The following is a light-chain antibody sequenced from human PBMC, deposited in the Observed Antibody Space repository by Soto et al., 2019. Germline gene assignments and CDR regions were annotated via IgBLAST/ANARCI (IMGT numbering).Light chain of an antibody. CDR2: FAS. CDR1: RGIDDR. Sequence: DIQMTQSPSSLSASVGDRVTITCRASRGIDDRLAWYQQKPEKAPISLIYFASNLQDWVPSRFSGSGSGTEFTLTISSLQPEDFASYYCQQYNSYSTFGQGTKVDIK. V-gene: IGKV1D-16*01. CDR3: QQYNSYST. J-gene: IGKJ1*01.